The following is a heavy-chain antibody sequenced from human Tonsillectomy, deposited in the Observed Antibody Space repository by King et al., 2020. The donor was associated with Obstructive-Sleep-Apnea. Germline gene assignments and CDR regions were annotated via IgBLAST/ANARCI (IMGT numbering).Heavy chain of an antibody. V-gene: IGHV5-10-1*03. J-gene: IGHJ4*02. Sequence: VQLVESGAEVKKPGESLRISCKGSGYIFTTYWISWVREMPGKGMEWMGRLAPSDSYTNYSPSFHGHVTISADKSISTAYLQWSSLKASDTAMYYCAGHNLGYCSSSSCYAVDYWGQGTLVSVSS. CDR2: LAPSDSYT. CDR3: AGHNLGYCSSSSCYAVDY. CDR1: GYIFTTYW. D-gene: IGHD2-2*01.